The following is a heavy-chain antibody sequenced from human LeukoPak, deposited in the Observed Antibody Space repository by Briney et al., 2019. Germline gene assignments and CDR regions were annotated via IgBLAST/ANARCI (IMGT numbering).Heavy chain of an antibody. J-gene: IGHJ4*01. CDR3: ATNAGQWLVPFDY. D-gene: IGHD6-19*01. Sequence: GGSLRLSCSASGFTFSSHWMHWVRQAPGKGLVWVSHIKSDGSGTSYADSVKGRFTISRDNSKNTLYLQMNSLRAEDTAVYYCATNAGQWLVPFDYWGLGTLVTVSS. V-gene: IGHV3-74*01. CDR1: GFTFSSHW. CDR2: IKSDGSGT.